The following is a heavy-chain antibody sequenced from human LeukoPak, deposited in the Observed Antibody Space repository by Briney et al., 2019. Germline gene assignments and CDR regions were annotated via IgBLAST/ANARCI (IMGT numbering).Heavy chain of an antibody. V-gene: IGHV4-34*01. Sequence: SETLSLTCAVYGGSFSGYYWSWIRRPPGKGLEWIGEINHSGRTNYNPSLKSRVTTSVDTSKNQFSLKLSSVTAADTAVYYCARGRAVYYYETTGYSEAFDFWGQGTMVTVSS. CDR1: GGSFSGYY. CDR2: INHSGRT. D-gene: IGHD3-22*01. CDR3: ARGRAVYYYETTGYSEAFDF. J-gene: IGHJ3*01.